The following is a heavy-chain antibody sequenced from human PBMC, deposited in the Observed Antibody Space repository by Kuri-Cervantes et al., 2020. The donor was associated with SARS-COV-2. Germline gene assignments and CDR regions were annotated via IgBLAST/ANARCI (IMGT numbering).Heavy chain of an antibody. CDR3: AKGDSSSWYGAFDI. J-gene: IGHJ3*02. CDR1: GFTFSSYG. D-gene: IGHD6-13*01. Sequence: GGSLRLSCAASGFTFSSYGMHWVRQAPGKGLEWVSAISGSGGSTYYADSAKGRFTISRDNSKNTLYLQMNSLRAEDTAVYYCAKGDSSSWYGAFDIWGQGTMVTVSS. CDR2: ISGSGGST. V-gene: IGHV3-23*01.